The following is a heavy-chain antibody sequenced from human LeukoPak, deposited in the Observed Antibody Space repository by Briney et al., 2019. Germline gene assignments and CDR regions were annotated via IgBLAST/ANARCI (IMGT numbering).Heavy chain of an antibody. CDR2: ISGSGSVS. Sequence: GGSLRLSCAASGFTFGSYAMSWVRQAPGKGLEWISYISGSGSVSYYEDSVKGRFTISRGNAKNSLYLQMNSLRDEDTALYYCARDGGFGFLAAFDIWGQGTMVTVSS. D-gene: IGHD3-10*01. CDR3: ARDGGFGFLAAFDI. CDR1: GFTFGSYA. V-gene: IGHV3-48*02. J-gene: IGHJ3*02.